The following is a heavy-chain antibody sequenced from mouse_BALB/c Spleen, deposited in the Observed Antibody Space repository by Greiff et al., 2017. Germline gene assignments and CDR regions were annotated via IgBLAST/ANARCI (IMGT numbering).Heavy chain of an antibody. D-gene: IGHD2-1*01. J-gene: IGHJ4*01. CDR1: GFNIKDTY. Sequence: VQLQQSGAELVKPGASVKLSCTASGFNIKDTYMHWVKQRPEQGLEWIGRIDPANGNTKYDPKFQGKATITADTSSNTAYLQLSSLTSEDTAVYYCADYGNYAYYAMDYWGQGTSVTVSS. CDR2: IDPANGNT. V-gene: IGHV14-3*02. CDR3: ADYGNYAYYAMDY.